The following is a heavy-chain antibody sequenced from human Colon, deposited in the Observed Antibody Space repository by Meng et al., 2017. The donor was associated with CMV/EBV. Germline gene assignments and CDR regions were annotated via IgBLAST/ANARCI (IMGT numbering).Heavy chain of an antibody. J-gene: IGHJ5*02. CDR2: IIPMFGSP. D-gene: IGHD6-13*01. CDR3: ARGKQAGFDL. V-gene: IGHV1-69*12. Sequence: QVQLVQSGAKVKTPASSVNASGKASGGTFDTCTFTWVGQAPGQGLEWMGGIIPMFGSPSYSQKFRGRVTITADELEVNSLRSEDTAVYYCARGKQAGFDLWGQGTLVTVSS. CDR1: GGTFDTCT.